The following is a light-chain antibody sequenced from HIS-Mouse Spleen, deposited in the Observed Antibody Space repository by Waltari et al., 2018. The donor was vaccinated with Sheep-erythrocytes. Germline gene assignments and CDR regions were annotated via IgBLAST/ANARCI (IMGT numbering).Light chain of an antibody. CDR3: CSYAGSYNHV. J-gene: IGLJ1*01. CDR1: SSDVGGYND. CDR2: DVS. V-gene: IGLV2-11*01. Sequence: QSALTPPRSVSGSPGQSVTISCTRTSSDVGGYNDVSWYHQHPGTAPKLMIYDVSKRPSGVPDRFSGSKSGNTASLTISGLQAEDEADYYCCSYAGSYNHVFATGTKVTVL.